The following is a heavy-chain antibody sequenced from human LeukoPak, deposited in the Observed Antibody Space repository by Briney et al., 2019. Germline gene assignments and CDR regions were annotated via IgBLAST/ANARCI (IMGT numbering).Heavy chain of an antibody. D-gene: IGHD5-18*01. V-gene: IGHV3-48*04. CDR1: GFTFSSYS. CDR2: ISSSSSTI. CDR3: ARDRRGQLWLQPLDY. J-gene: IGHJ4*02. Sequence: PGGSLRLSCAASGFTFSSYSMNWVRQAPGKGLEWVSYISSSSSTIYYADSVKGRFTISRDNAKNSLYLQMNSLRAEDTAVYYCARDRRGQLWLQPLDYWGQGTLVTVSS.